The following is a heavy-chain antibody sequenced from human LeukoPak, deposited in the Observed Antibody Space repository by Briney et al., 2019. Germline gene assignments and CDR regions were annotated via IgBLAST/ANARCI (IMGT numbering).Heavy chain of an antibody. V-gene: IGHV3-23*01. Sequence: PGGSLRLSCAASGFTFSSYAMSWVRQAPGKGLEWVSAISGSGGSTYYADSVEGRFTISRDNSKNTLYLQMNSLRAEDTAVYYCAKELGMIVVVPNWFDPWGQGTLVTVSS. J-gene: IGHJ5*02. CDR2: ISGSGGST. CDR3: AKELGMIVVVPNWFDP. CDR1: GFTFSSYA. D-gene: IGHD3-22*01.